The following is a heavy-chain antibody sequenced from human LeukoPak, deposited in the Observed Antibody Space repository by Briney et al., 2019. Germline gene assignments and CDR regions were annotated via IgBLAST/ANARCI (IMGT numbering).Heavy chain of an antibody. Sequence: SVKVSCKASGGTFSSYAISWVRQAPGQGLEWMGGIIPIFGTANYAQKFQGRVTITADESASTAYTELSSLRSEDTAVYYCARDSAQRYTWGIDYWGQGTLVTVSS. D-gene: IGHD3-16*01. V-gene: IGHV1-69*13. J-gene: IGHJ4*02. CDR1: GGTFSSYA. CDR2: IIPIFGTA. CDR3: ARDSAQRYTWGIDY.